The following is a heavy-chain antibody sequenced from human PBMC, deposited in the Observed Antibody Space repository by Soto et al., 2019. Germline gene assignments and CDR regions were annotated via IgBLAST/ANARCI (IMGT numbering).Heavy chain of an antibody. CDR1: GGSISSYY. J-gene: IGHJ4*02. CDR2: IYYSGST. V-gene: IGHV4-59*08. Sequence: PSETLSLTCTVSGGSISSYYWSWIRQPPGKGLEWIGYIYYSGSTDYNPSLKSRVTISVDTSKNQFSLKLSSVTAADTAVYYCGRLPRYSYGYKDWGQGTLVTVSS. CDR3: GRLPRYSYGYKD. D-gene: IGHD5-18*01.